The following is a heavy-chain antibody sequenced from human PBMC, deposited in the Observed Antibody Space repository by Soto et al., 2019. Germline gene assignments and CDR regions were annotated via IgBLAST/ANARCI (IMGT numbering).Heavy chain of an antibody. CDR3: ARAYYDILTGYYQTFDY. V-gene: IGHV5-51*01. Sequence: GESLKISCKGSGYSFTSYWIGWVRQMPGKGLEWMGIIYPGDSDTRYSPSFQGQVTISADKSISTAYLQWSSLKASDTAMYYCARAYYDILTGYYQTFDYWGQGTLVTAPQ. J-gene: IGHJ4*02. CDR2: IYPGDSDT. CDR1: GYSFTSYW. D-gene: IGHD3-9*01.